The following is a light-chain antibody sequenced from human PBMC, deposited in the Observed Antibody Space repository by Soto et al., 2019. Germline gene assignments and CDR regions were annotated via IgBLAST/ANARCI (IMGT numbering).Light chain of an antibody. CDR3: QESYSAPIT. V-gene: IGKV1-39*01. CDR1: QYISNY. Sequence: IQMSQKTTSLSASVGDIVTITWRASQYISNYLNWYQQKPGTAPHLLIYFASSLQTGVPSRFSGSGSGTDFTLTISCLQPEDCAPYFCQESYSAPITFCDVTRLE. J-gene: IGKJ5*01. CDR2: FAS.